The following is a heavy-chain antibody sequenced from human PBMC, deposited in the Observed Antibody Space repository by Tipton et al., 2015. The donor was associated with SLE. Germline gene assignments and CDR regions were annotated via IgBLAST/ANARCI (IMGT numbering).Heavy chain of an antibody. J-gene: IGHJ4*02. D-gene: IGHD3-10*01. CDR3: AREGAPGDIWIAYYADY. V-gene: IGHV3-53*05. CDR2: IYRGGAT. CDR1: GFTVNDNY. Sequence: GSLRLSCAASGFTVNDNYMSWVRQAPGKGLEWVSVIYRGGATHYADSVKGRFTISRDSSKNTLYLQMNGLRTEDTAVYYCAREGAPGDIWIAYYADYWGQGTLVTVSS.